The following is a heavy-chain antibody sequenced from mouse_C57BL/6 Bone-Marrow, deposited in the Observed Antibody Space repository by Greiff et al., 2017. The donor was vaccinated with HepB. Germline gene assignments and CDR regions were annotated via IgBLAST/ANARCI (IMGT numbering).Heavy chain of an antibody. J-gene: IGHJ4*01. CDR1: GFTFTDYY. V-gene: IGHV7-3*01. CDR3: ARYGTTVVEGYYYAMDY. Sequence: EVQGVESGGGLVQPGGSLSLSCAASGFTFTDYYMSWVRQPPGKALEWLGFIRNKANGYTTEYSASVKGRFTISSDNSQSILYLQMNALSAEDSATYYCARYGTTVVEGYYYAMDYWGQGTSVTVSS. D-gene: IGHD1-1*01. CDR2: IRNKANGYTT.